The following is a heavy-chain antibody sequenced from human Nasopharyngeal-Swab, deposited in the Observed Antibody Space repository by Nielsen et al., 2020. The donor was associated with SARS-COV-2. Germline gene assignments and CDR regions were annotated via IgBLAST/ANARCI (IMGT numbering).Heavy chain of an antibody. CDR2: ISYDGSNK. Sequence: GSLKISCAASGFTFSSYAMHWVRQAPGKGLEWVAVISYDGSNKYYADSVKGRFTISRDNSDNTLFLQMNSLRAEDTAVYYCAKARLLYFGERDAYDFWGQGTMVTVSS. D-gene: IGHD3-10*01. CDR1: GFTFSSYA. J-gene: IGHJ3*01. CDR3: AKARLLYFGERDAYDF. V-gene: IGHV3-30-3*01.